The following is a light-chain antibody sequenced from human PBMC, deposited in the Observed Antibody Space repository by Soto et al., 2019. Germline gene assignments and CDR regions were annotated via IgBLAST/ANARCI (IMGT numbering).Light chain of an antibody. V-gene: IGKV1-5*03. J-gene: IGKJ2*03. CDR3: QYYNSDSFYS. CDR1: QSFSGW. CDR2: RTS. Sequence: DIQMTQSPSTLSASVGDRVTITCRASQSFSGWLAWYQQKPGKAPNLLIYRTSTLGRGVPSRFSASGSGTEFTLIISNLQPDDFATYYCQYYNSDSFYSFGQGTKLEIK.